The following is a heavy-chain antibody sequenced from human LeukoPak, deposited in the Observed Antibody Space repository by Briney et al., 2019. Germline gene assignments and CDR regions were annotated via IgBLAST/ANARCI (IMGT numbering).Heavy chain of an antibody. J-gene: IGHJ3*02. CDR2: IYSGGST. CDR3: ARTNLLVAFDI. V-gene: IGHV3-53*04. CDR1: GFTVSSNY. Sequence: GGSLRLSCAASGFTVSSNYMSWVRQAPGKGLEWVSCIYSGGSTYYADSVKGRFTISRHNSKNTLYLQMNSLRAEDTAVYYCARTNLLVAFDIWGQGTMVTVSS.